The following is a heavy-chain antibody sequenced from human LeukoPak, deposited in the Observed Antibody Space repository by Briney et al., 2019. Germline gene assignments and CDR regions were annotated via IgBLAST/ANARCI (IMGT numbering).Heavy chain of an antibody. V-gene: IGHV1-46*01. CDR3: VITVTNFDY. D-gene: IGHD4-17*01. J-gene: IGHJ4*02. CDR1: GYTFTSYY. Sequence: ASVEVSCKASGYTFTSYYMHWVRQAPGQGLEWMGIINPSGGSTSCAQKFQGRVTMTRDTSTSTVYMELSSLTSEDTAVYYCVITVTNFDYWGQGTLVTVSS. CDR2: INPSGGST.